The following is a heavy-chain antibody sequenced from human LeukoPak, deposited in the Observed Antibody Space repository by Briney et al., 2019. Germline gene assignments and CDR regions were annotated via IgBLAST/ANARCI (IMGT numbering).Heavy chain of an antibody. V-gene: IGHV3-30*04. J-gene: IGHJ4*02. D-gene: IGHD6-19*01. CDR3: ARAKAVAVFDY. CDR2: ISYDGSNK. Sequence: GGSLRLSCAASGFTFSSYAMHWVRQAPGKGLEWVAVISYDGSNKYYAVSVKGRFTISRDNSKNTLYLQMNSLRAEDTAVYYCARAKAVAVFDYWGQGTLVTVSS. CDR1: GFTFSSYA.